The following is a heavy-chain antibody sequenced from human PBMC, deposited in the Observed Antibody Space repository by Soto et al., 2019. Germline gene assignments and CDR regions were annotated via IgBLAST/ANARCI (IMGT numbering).Heavy chain of an antibody. D-gene: IGHD6-13*01. V-gene: IGHV3-64D*08. J-gene: IGHJ4*02. CDR3: VKDLVGIAAAGTSSDY. Sequence: SLRLSCAASGFTFSSYSMNWVRQAPGKGLECVSAISSNGGSTYYADSVKGRFTISRDNSKNTLYLQMSSLRAEDTAVYYCVKDLVGIAAAGTSSDYWGQGTLVTVSS. CDR1: GFTFSSYS. CDR2: ISSNGGST.